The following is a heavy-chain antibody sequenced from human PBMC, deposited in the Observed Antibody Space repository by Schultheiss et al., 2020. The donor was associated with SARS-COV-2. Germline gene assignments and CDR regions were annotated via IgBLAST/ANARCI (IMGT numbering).Heavy chain of an antibody. D-gene: IGHD3-22*01. Sequence: SETLSLTCAVYGGSFSGYYWSWIRQPPGKGLEWIGRIYTSGSTNYNPSLKSRVTISVDTSKNQFSLKLSSVTAADTAVYYCARGRAMIVVVPPDYWGQGTLVTVSS. V-gene: IGHV4-34*01. CDR1: GGSFSGYY. CDR3: ARGRAMIVVVPPDY. J-gene: IGHJ4*02. CDR2: IYTSGST.